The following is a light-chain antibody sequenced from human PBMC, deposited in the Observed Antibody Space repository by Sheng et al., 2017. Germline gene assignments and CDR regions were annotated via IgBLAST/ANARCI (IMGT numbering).Light chain of an antibody. CDR1: QSVSSY. CDR3: QQRTNWAT. CDR2: DAS. Sequence: EIVLTQSPATLSLSPGERATLSCRASQSVSSYLAWYQQKPGQAPRLLMYDASNRATGIPARFSGSGSGTVFTLTISSLEPEDSAVYYCQQRTNWATFGQGTRLEIK. J-gene: IGKJ5*01. V-gene: IGKV3-11*01.